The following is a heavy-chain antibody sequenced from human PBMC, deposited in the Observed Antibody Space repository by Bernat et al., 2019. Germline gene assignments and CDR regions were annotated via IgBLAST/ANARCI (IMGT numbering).Heavy chain of an antibody. D-gene: IGHD7-27*01. J-gene: IGHJ4*02. Sequence: EVQLVESGGGLVQPGGSLRLSCAASGFTFSVSWMSWVRQAPGKGLEWVANINQDGSEKSYVDSVSGRFTISRDNAKNSLYRQMNSLRADDTAVYYCARSPRTGDVDYWGQGTLVTVSS. CDR2: INQDGSEK. CDR3: ARSPRTGDVDY. V-gene: IGHV3-7*03. CDR1: GFTFSVSW.